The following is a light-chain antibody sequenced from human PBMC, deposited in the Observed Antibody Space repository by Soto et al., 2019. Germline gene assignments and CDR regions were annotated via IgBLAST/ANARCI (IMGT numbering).Light chain of an antibody. Sequence: DIHMTQSPSSLSASVGDRFTITCRASQSISSWLAWYQQKPGKAPKLLIYAASTLQSGVPSRFSGSGSGTDFTLTINSLQPEDFETYYCQQLHSSPFTFGQGTRVEIK. V-gene: IGKV1-9*01. J-gene: IGKJ5*01. CDR3: QQLHSSPFT. CDR1: QSISSW. CDR2: AAS.